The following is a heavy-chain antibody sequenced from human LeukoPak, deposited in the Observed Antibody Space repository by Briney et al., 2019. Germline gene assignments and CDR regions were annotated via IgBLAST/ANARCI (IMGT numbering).Heavy chain of an antibody. CDR3: ARDRTSYGLWAFDI. J-gene: IGHJ3*02. CDR1: GFTFSNYW. V-gene: IGHV3-7*01. D-gene: IGHD5-18*01. Sequence: GGSLRLSCVVSGFTFSNYWMSWVRQTPGKGLELVANIKPDAGDKNYVDSVKGRFTISRDNARNSLYLQMNSLRAEDTAVYYCARDRTSYGLWAFDIWGQGTMVTVSS. CDR2: IKPDAGDK.